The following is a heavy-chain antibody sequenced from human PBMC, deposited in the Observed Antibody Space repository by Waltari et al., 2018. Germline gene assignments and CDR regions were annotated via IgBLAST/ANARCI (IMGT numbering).Heavy chain of an antibody. J-gene: IGHJ4*02. CDR2: ISSSSSYI. Sequence: EVQLVESGGGLVKPGGSLRLSCAASGFTFSSYSMTWVRQAPGKGLEWVSSISSSSSYIYYADSVKGRFTISRDNAKNSLYLQMNSLRAEDTAVYYCARYYYGSGSNADYWGQGTLVTVSS. CDR3: ARYYYGSGSNADY. D-gene: IGHD3-10*01. CDR1: GFTFSSYS. V-gene: IGHV3-21*01.